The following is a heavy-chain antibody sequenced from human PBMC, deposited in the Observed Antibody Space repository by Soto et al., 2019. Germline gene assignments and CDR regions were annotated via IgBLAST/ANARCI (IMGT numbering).Heavy chain of an antibody. CDR1: GFNFDNYG. D-gene: IGHD1-7*01. Sequence: LRLSCQASGFNFDNYGMHWVRQAPGKGLEWVAVITYDGSNKYYADSVKGRFTISRDNSKNTLSLHLNTLKPEDTAVYHCAKDRVGGTFYTPLGFWGQGTLVTV. J-gene: IGHJ4*02. V-gene: IGHV3-30*18. CDR3: AKDRVGGTFYTPLGF. CDR2: ITYDGSNK.